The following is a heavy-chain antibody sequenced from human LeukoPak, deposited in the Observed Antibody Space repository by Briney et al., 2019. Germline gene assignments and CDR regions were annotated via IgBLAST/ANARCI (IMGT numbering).Heavy chain of an antibody. D-gene: IGHD3-22*01. CDR3: ARAPREDYYDSSGYLVPSYFDY. V-gene: IGHV3-30-3*01. CDR1: GFTFSSYA. Sequence: GGSLRLSCAASGFTFSSYAMHWVRQAPGKGLEWVAVISYDGSNKYYADSVKGRFTISRDNSKNTLYLQMNSLRAEDTAVYYCARAPREDYYDSSGYLVPSYFDYWGQGTLVIVSS. CDR2: ISYDGSNK. J-gene: IGHJ4*02.